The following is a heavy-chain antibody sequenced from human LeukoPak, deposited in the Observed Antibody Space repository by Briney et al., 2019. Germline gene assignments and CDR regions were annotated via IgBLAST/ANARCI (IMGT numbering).Heavy chain of an antibody. CDR2: INPNSGGT. CDR3: ARVFREVGSGENFDY. D-gene: IGHD3-3*01. Sequence: ASVKVSCKASGYTFTGYYMHWVRQAPGQGLEWMGWINPNSGGTNYAQKFQGRVTMTRDTSISTAYMELSRLRSDDTAVYYCARVFREVGSGENFDYWGQGTLVTVSS. V-gene: IGHV1-2*02. CDR1: GYTFTGYY. J-gene: IGHJ4*02.